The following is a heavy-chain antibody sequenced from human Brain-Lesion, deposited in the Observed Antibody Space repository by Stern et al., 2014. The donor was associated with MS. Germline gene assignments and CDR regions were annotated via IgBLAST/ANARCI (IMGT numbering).Heavy chain of an antibody. D-gene: IGHD1-26*01. CDR2: FDPEDGEP. CDR1: GYTLTELS. Sequence: QLVQSGAEVKKPGASVKVSCKVSGYTLTELSMHWARQAPRKGLEWMGGFDPEDGEPSYAQKFKGRVTMSEDNSTDTASMELSSLRSEDTAGYYCATLSPGAGGNYYRHFDYWGQGTLVTVSS. V-gene: IGHV1-24*01. CDR3: ATLSPGAGGNYYRHFDY. J-gene: IGHJ4*02.